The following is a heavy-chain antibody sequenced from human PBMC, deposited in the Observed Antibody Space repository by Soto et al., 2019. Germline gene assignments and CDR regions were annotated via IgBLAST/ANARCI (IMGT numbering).Heavy chain of an antibody. CDR1: GGSISSGGYS. D-gene: IGHD4-17*01. CDR3: ARGMTTVTTLDY. CDR2: IYHSGST. J-gene: IGHJ4*02. V-gene: IGHV4-30-2*01. Sequence: QLQLQESGSGLVKPSQTLSLTCAVSGGSISSGGYSWSWIRQPPGKGLEWIGYIYHSGSTYYNPSIKSRVTISLDRSKKQFSRKLSSVTAAETAVYYCARGMTTVTTLDYWGQGTLVTVSS.